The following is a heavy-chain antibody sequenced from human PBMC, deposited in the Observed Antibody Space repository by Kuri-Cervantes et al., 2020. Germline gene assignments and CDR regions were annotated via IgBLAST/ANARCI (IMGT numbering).Heavy chain of an antibody. V-gene: IGHV3-49*04. CDR2: IRSKAYGARP. Sequence: GESLKISCTASGFTFGDYAMNWVRQAPGKGLEWVGFIRSKAYGARPELAASVKGRFAISRDDSKSIAYLQMNRLTIEDTAVYYCTRSFTTAAENLDYWGQGALVTVSS. J-gene: IGHJ4*02. D-gene: IGHD6-25*01. CDR3: TRSFTTAAENLDY. CDR1: GFTFGDYA.